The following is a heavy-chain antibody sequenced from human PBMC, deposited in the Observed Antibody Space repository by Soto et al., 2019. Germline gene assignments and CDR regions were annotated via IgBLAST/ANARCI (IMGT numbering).Heavy chain of an antibody. V-gene: IGHV3-21*01. CDR2: ISLSSSDI. CDR3: ARVVEFRGAITYYYYFHAMDV. Sequence: PGGSLRLSCAASGFSFSFYSMNWVRQAPGKGLEWVSSISLSSSDIYYADSVKGRFTISRDNAKDSLYLQMNSLRPEDTAVYYCARVVEFRGAITYYYYFHAMDVWGQGTTVTVSS. D-gene: IGHD3-10*01. CDR1: GFSFSFYS. J-gene: IGHJ6*02.